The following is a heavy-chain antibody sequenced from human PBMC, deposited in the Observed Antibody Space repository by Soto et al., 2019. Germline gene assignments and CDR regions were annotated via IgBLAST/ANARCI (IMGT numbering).Heavy chain of an antibody. CDR3: ARPIQYYYXXXGQSAWFDP. Sequence: QVQLVQSGAEVKKPGSSVKVSCKASGGTFSSYAISWVRQAPGQGLEWMGGIIPIFGTANYAQKFQGRVTITADESTSTAYMELSSLRSEDTAVYYCARPIQYYYXXXGQSAWFDPWGQGTLVTVSS. D-gene: IGHD3-10*01. J-gene: IGHJ5*02. CDR2: IIPIFGTA. CDR1: GGTFSSYA. V-gene: IGHV1-69*12.